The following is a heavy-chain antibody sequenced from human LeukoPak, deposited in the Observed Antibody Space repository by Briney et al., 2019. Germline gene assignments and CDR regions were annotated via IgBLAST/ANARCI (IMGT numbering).Heavy chain of an antibody. Sequence: GRSLRLSCAASGFTFSSYAMNWVRQAPGKGLEWVSSISSSSSYIYYADSVKGRFTISRDNAKNSLYLQMDSLRAEDTAVYYCAREITLTYYYDSSRGAFDIWGQGTMVTVSS. CDR2: ISSSSSYI. V-gene: IGHV3-21*01. CDR1: GFTFSSYA. J-gene: IGHJ3*02. D-gene: IGHD3-22*01. CDR3: AREITLTYYYDSSRGAFDI.